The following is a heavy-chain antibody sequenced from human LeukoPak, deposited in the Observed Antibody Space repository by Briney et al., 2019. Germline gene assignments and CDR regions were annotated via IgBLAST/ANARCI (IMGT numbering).Heavy chain of an antibody. CDR2: ISTSISYI. D-gene: IGHD6-19*01. CDR3: ARAIFSSGWYLVDY. Sequence: GGPLRLSCAASGFAFNSYSMNWVRQAPGKGLEWVSSISTSISYIYYADSVKGRFTISRDNAKNSLYLQMNSLRAEDTAVYYCARAIFSSGWYLVDYWGQGTLVTVSS. J-gene: IGHJ4*02. V-gene: IGHV3-21*01. CDR1: GFAFNSYS.